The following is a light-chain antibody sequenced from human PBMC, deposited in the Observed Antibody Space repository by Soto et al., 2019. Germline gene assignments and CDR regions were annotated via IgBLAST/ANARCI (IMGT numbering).Light chain of an antibody. V-gene: IGLV1-40*01. Sequence: SVLTQPPLVSGAPGQRVTISCTGSSSNIGAGYDVHWYQQLPGTAPKLLIYGNSNRPSGVPDRFSGSKSGTSASLAITGLQAEDEADYYCQSYDSSLSGVVFGGGTKLTVL. CDR3: QSYDSSLSGVV. J-gene: IGLJ2*01. CDR1: SSNIGAGYD. CDR2: GNS.